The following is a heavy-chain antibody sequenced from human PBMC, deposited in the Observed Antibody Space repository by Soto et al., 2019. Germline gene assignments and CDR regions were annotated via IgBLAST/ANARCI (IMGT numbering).Heavy chain of an antibody. CDR1: GYSSTSYW. CDR2: IYPGDSDT. Sequence: PGESLKISCKGSGYSSTSYWIGWVRQMPGKGLEWMGIIYPGDSDTRYSPSFQGQVTISADKSISTAYLQWSSLKASDTAMYYCARLVSPFDYYYGMDVWGQGTTVTVSS. J-gene: IGHJ6*02. CDR3: ARLVSPFDYYYGMDV. D-gene: IGHD2-2*01. V-gene: IGHV5-51*01.